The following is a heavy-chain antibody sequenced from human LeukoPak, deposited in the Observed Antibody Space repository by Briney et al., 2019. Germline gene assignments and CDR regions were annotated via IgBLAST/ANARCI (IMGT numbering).Heavy chain of an antibody. CDR2: IWYDGSNK. Sequence: GGSLRLSCAASGFTFSDYWMHWVRQAPGTGLEWVAVIWYDGSNKYYADSVKGRFTISRDNSKNTLYLQMNSLRAEDTAVYYCARDPLPYYYDSSGYPAEARGPDYWGQGTLVTVSS. J-gene: IGHJ4*02. V-gene: IGHV3-33*08. CDR3: ARDPLPYYYDSSGYPAEARGPDY. D-gene: IGHD3-22*01. CDR1: GFTFSDYW.